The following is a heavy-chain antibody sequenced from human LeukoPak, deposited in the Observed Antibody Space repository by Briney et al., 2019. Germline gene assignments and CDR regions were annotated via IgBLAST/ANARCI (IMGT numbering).Heavy chain of an antibody. D-gene: IGHD6-13*01. CDR2: ISSSSSYI. J-gene: IGHJ4*02. CDR1: GFTFSSYS. Sequence: GGSLRLSCAASGFTFSSYSMSWVRQAPGKGLEWVSSISSSSSYIYYADSVKGRFTISRDNAKNSLYLQMNSLRAEDTAVYYCARDRSSSSWYVPFDYWGQGTLVTVSS. V-gene: IGHV3-21*01. CDR3: ARDRSSSSWYVPFDY.